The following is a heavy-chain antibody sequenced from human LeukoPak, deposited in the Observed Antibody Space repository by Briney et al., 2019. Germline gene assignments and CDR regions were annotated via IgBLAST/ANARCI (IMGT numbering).Heavy chain of an antibody. CDR2: ISGSGGST. J-gene: IGHJ4*02. V-gene: IGHV3-23*01. CDR1: GFTFSSYG. Sequence: GGSLRLSCAASGFTFSSYGMSWVRQAPGKGLEWVSSISGSGGSTFYADSVKGRFTISRDNSKNTLYLQMTSLGAEDTAVYYCAKGIAVAGTGFDSWGQGTLVTVSS. CDR3: AKGIAVAGTGFDS. D-gene: IGHD6-19*01.